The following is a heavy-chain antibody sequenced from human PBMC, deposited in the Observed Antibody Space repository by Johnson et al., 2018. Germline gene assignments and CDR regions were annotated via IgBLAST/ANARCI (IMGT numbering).Heavy chain of an antibody. CDR3: AEERASGSYLPPGYYGMDV. D-gene: IGHD1-26*01. Sequence: EVQLVESGGDLVQPGGSLRLSCAASGFTFNTYAMTWVRQAPGTGLEWVSLISGSGGSTYYADSVKGRFTIPRDNSKNTRYLKMNSLRVEDAAVYYCAEERASGSYLPPGYYGMDVWGQGTTVTVSS. CDR1: GFTFNTYA. V-gene: IGHV3-23*04. J-gene: IGHJ6*01. CDR2: ISGSGGST.